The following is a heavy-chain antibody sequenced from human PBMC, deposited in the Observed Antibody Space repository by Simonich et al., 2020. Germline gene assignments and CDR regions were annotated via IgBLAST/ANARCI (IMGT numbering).Heavy chain of an antibody. CDR1: GFTLGRYE. CDR3: ARHYYGDYYFDY. J-gene: IGHJ4*02. CDR2: ISSSGSTQ. Sequence: VQLVESGGGLVQPGGSLRLSCAASGFTLGRYEMNWVRQGPGKGLEWVSYISSSGSTQYYADSVKGRFTISRDNAKNSLYLQMNSLRAEDTAVYYCARHYYGDYYFDYWGQGTLVTVSS. D-gene: IGHD4-17*01. V-gene: IGHV3-48*03.